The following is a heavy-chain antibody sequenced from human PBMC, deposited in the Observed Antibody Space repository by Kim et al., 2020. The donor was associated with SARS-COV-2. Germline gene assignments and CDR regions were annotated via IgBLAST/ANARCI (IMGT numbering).Heavy chain of an antibody. J-gene: IGHJ6*03. CDR2: VTWNGVTT. CDR1: GFTFEDFS. D-gene: IGHD1-26*01. CDR3: AKQMWEYMDV. V-gene: IGHV3-43*01. Sequence: GGSLRPSCAASGFTFEDFSMHWVRQAPGKGLEWVSLVTWNGVTTYYADSVKGRFTVSRDNSKDSLYLQMNSLRPEDTALYYCAKQMWEYMDVWGKGTAVT.